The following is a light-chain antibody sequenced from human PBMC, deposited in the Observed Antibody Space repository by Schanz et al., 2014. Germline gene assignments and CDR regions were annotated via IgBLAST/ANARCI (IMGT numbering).Light chain of an antibody. CDR1: QSVSSY. Sequence: EIVLTQSPATLSLSPGERATLSCRASQSVSSYLAWYQQKPGQTPRLLIYSASTRATGVPARFSGSGSGTDFTLTISNLEPEDFAVYYCQQRSNWRWTFGQGTKVEI. CDR3: QQRSNWRWT. J-gene: IGKJ1*01. CDR2: SAS. V-gene: IGKV3-11*01.